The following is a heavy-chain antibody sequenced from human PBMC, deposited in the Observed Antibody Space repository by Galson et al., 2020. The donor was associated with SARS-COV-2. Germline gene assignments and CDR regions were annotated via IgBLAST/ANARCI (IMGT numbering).Heavy chain of an antibody. CDR1: GFSLTTGGVC. Sequence: ESGPTLVKPTQTLTLTCTFSGFSLTTGGVCVNWIRQPPGKALEWLARTDWDGDKYYSTSLKTRLTISKDTSKNQVVLTMTDMEPVDTATYYGARIDSSGCRGNYWGQGTPVTVSS. J-gene: IGHJ4*02. D-gene: IGHD6-19*01. CDR2: TDWDGDK. CDR3: ARIDSSGCRGNY. V-gene: IGHV2-70*11.